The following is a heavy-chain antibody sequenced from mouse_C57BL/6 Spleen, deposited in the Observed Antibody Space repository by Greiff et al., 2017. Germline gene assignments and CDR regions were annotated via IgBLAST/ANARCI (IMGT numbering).Heavy chain of an antibody. D-gene: IGHD2-4*01. Sequence: QVQLQQSGAELARPGASVKLSCKASGYTFTSYGISWVKQRTGQGLEWIGEIYPRSGNTYYNEKFKGKATLTADKSSSTAYMELRSLTSEDSAVYFCASNDYDGYAMDYWGQGTPVTVSS. CDR1: GYTFTSYG. V-gene: IGHV1-81*01. CDR2: IYPRSGNT. J-gene: IGHJ4*01. CDR3: ASNDYDGYAMDY.